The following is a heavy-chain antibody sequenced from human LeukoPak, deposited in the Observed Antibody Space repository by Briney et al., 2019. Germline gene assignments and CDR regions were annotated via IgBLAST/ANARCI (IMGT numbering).Heavy chain of an antibody. D-gene: IGHD2-21*01. V-gene: IGHV1-2*02. CDR3: ARVSEIETFDY. CDR2: INPNNGGT. Sequence: GASVKVSCKASGYTFTGHYMHWVRQAPGQGLEWMGWINPNNGGTDCAQKFQGRVTMTRDTSTSTVYMELSSLRSEDTAVYYCARVSEIETFDYWGQGTLVTVSS. CDR1: GYTFTGHY. J-gene: IGHJ4*02.